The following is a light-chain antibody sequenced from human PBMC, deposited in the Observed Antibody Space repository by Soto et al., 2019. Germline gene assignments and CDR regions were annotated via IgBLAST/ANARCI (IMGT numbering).Light chain of an antibody. CDR3: SSYAGSSNV. Sequence: QSVLTQPPSASGSPGQSVAISCTGTSSDVGGYNYVSWYQQHPGKAPKLMIYEVNKRPSGVPDRFSGSKSGNTASLTVSGPQEEDEADYYCSSYAGSSNVFGTGTKLTVL. J-gene: IGLJ1*01. CDR2: EVN. CDR1: SSDVGGYNY. V-gene: IGLV2-8*01.